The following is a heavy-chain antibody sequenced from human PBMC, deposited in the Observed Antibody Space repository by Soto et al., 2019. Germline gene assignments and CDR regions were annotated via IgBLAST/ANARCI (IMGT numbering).Heavy chain of an antibody. CDR1: GFTFRNAW. J-gene: IGHJ4*02. D-gene: IGHD3-22*01. CDR3: TTVNHYISDSRGHCD. CDR2: IKKRADGGTA. V-gene: IGHV3-15*01. Sequence: GGSLRLFCAASGFTFRNAWMNWVRQAPGKGLEWIGRIKKRADGGTADHATPVKGRFTISRDDSKNTLYLQMNSLKTEDKAVYYCTTVNHYISDSRGHCDWGQGTPVTVSS.